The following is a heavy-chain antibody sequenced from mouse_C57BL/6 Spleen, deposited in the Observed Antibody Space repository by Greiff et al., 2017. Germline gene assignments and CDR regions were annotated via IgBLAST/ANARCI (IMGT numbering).Heavy chain of an antibody. J-gene: IGHJ1*03. D-gene: IGHD1-1*01. V-gene: IGHV1-61*01. CDR2: IYPSDSET. CDR1: GYTFTSYW. CDR3: ARAEIRTTVVAHWYFDV. Sequence: VQLQQPGAELVRPGSSVKLSCKASGYTFTSYWMDWVKQRPGQGLEWIGNIYPSDSETHYNQKFKDKATLTVDKSSSTAYMQLSSLTSEDSAVYYCARAEIRTTVVAHWYFDVWGTGTTVTVSS.